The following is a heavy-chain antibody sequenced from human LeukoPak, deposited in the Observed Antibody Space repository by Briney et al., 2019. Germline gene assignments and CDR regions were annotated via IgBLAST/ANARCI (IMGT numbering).Heavy chain of an antibody. CDR2: IYTSGST. V-gene: IGHV4-4*07. Sequence: SETLSLTYTVSGGSISSYYWSWIRQPAGKGLEWIGRIYTSGSTNYSPSLKSRVTISVDTSKNQFSLKLSSVTAADTAVYYCARSESSGSPDAFDIWGQGTMVTVSS. CDR1: GGSISSYY. D-gene: IGHD1-26*01. J-gene: IGHJ3*02. CDR3: ARSESSGSPDAFDI.